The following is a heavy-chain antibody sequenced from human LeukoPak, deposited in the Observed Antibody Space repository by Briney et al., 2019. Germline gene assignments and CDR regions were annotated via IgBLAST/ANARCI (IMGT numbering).Heavy chain of an antibody. V-gene: IGHV4-31*11. J-gene: IGHJ4*02. Sequence: SQTLSLTCAVSGGSIRGGPYHWSWIRQHPGKGLEWIGYIHYSGTTYYNPSLKSRVTISVDTSNNQFSLKPSSVSAADTAVYYCARADCSTTCYYFDDWGRGTLVTVSS. CDR3: ARADCSTTCYYFDD. D-gene: IGHD2-2*01. CDR2: IHYSGTT. CDR1: GGSIRGGPYH.